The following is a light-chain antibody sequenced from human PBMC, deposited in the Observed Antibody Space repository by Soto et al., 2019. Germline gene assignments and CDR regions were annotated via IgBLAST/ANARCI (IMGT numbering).Light chain of an antibody. J-gene: IGKJ4*01. Sequence: EIVMTQSPATLSVSPGERATLSCRASQSASINLAWYQQRPGQAPRLLMYGASTRATGIPARFSGSGSGTEFTLTISSLQPEDFAVYYCQQYNNWPPLTFDGGTKVEIK. V-gene: IGKV3-15*01. CDR2: GAS. CDR1: QSASIN. CDR3: QQYNNWPPLT.